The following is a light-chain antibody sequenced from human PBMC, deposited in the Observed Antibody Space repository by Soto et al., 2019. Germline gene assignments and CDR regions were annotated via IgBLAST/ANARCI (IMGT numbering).Light chain of an antibody. CDR2: KAS. Sequence: DIQMTQSPSTLSASVGDRVTITCRASQSISSWLAWYQPKPGKAPKLLIYKASSLESGVPSRFSGSGSGTEFTLTISSLQPDDFATYYCQQYSTSPPTLGQGTKVDIK. V-gene: IGKV1-5*03. CDR1: QSISSW. CDR3: QQYSTSPPT. J-gene: IGKJ1*01.